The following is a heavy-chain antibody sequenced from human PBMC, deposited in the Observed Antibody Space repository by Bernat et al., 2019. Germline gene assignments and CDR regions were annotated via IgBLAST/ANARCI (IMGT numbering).Heavy chain of an antibody. CDR1: GGSISSYY. J-gene: IGHJ4*02. V-gene: IGHV4-59*01. Sequence: QVQLQESGPGLVKPSETLSLTCTVSGGSISSYYWSWIRQPPGKGLEWIGYIYYSGSTNYNPSLKSRVTISVDTSKNQFSLKLSSVTAADTAVYYCARGAAMDYFDYWGQGTLVTVSS. CDR3: ARGAAMDYFDY. D-gene: IGHD5-18*01. CDR2: IYYSGST.